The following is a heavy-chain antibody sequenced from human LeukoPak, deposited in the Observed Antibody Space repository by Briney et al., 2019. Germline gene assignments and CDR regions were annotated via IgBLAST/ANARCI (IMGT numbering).Heavy chain of an antibody. CDR2: INSDGSST. V-gene: IGHV3-74*01. CDR1: GFTFSSYA. J-gene: IGHJ4*02. Sequence: PGGSLRLSCAAPGFTFSSYAMSWVRQAPGKGLEWVSRINSDGSSTSYADSVKGRFTISRDNAKNTLYLQMNSLRAEDTAVYYCARSPYSSSWYFDYWGQGTLVTVSS. CDR3: ARSPYSSSWYFDY. D-gene: IGHD6-13*01.